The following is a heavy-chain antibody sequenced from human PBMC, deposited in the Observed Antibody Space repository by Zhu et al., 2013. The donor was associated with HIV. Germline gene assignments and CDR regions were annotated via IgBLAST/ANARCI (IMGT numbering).Heavy chain of an antibody. CDR2: SSAYSGDT. Sequence: QVQLVQSGAEVKKPGASVKVSCTTSGYTFSTRAISWVRQAPGQGLEWMGWSSAYSGDTNSAQNFQGRLTMTTDTSTSTAHMELRSLRSDDTAVYYCARERTSQDRAFDIVGPKGQWYTGLF. V-gene: IGHV1-18*01. J-gene: IGHJ3*02. D-gene: IGHD3-22*01. CDR1: GYTFSTRA. CDR3: ARERTSQDRAFDI.